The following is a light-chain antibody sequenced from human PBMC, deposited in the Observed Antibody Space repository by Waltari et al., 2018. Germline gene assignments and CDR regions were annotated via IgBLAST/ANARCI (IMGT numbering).Light chain of an antibody. Sequence: DIQMTQSPSSLSASVGDSVTITCRASQSISTYLNWYQHKKGKAPKLLIYAASTLQSGVPSRLGGSGSETDFTLTINGLQPEDFATYYCQETFSSFPAFGQGTKLAIK. CDR1: QSISTY. V-gene: IGKV1-39*01. CDR3: QETFSSFPA. CDR2: AAS. J-gene: IGKJ2*01.